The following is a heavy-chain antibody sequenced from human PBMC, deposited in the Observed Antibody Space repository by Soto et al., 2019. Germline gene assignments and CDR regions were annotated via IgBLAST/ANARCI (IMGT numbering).Heavy chain of an antibody. CDR2: ISYDGTTK. D-gene: IGHD2-21*02. J-gene: IGHJ2*01. Sequence: QLVESGGGVVQPGGSLRLSCAASGFAFSRFALHWLRQAPGKGLEWVALISYDGTTKYYPDAVKGRFAISRDNSNNTLYLEMNSLRPEDTAFYYCVREPCGDCFDWYFDLSGHGTLVTVSS. V-gene: IGHV3-30*09. CDR3: VREPCGDCFDWYFDL. CDR1: GFAFSRFA.